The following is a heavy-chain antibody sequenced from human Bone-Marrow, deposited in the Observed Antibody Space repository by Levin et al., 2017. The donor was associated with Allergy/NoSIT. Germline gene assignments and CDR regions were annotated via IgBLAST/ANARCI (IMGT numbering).Heavy chain of an antibody. D-gene: IGHD6-19*01. CDR2: IYWDDDK. Sequence: QTLSLTCTFSGFSLDTFGLSVGWSRQPPGKALEWLALIYWDDDKRYSPSLRSRVTITKDTSKNQVFLTVTNMDPVDTATYYCAHTMPYNSGWFYAFDIWGQGTMVTVSS. J-gene: IGHJ3*02. CDR3: AHTMPYNSGWFYAFDI. V-gene: IGHV2-5*02. CDR1: GFSLDTFGLS.